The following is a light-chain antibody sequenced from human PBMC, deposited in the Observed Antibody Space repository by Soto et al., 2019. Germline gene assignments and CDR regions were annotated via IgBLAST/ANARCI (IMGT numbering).Light chain of an antibody. J-gene: IGLJ1*01. CDR1: SSNVGSYKL. Sequence: QSVLTQPASVSGSPGQSITISCTGTSSNVGSYKLVSWYQQHPGKAPKLMIFEVNKRPSGVSNRFSGSKSGSTASLTISGLKVDDEADYYCCSSGGSPTYVFGTGTKVIV. CDR3: CSSGGSPTYV. V-gene: IGLV2-23*02. CDR2: EVN.